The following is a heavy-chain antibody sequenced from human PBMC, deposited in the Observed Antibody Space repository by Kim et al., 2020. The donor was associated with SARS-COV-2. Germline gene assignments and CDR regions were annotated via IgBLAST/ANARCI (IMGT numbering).Heavy chain of an antibody. D-gene: IGHD3-3*01. Sequence: GGSLRLSCAASGFTFSSYGMHWVRQAPGKGLEWVAVISYDGSNKYYADSVKGRFTISRDNSKNTLYLQMNSLRAEDTAVYYCAKDERYYDFWSGYFNHQGYYYYGMDVWGQGTTVTVSS. J-gene: IGHJ6*02. CDR1: GFTFSSYG. CDR3: AKDERYYDFWSGYFNHQGYYYYGMDV. CDR2: ISYDGSNK. V-gene: IGHV3-30*18.